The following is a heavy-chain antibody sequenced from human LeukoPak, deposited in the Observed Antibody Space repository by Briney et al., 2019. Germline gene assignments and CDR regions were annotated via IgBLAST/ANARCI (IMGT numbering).Heavy chain of an antibody. J-gene: IGHJ4*02. D-gene: IGHD3-3*01. V-gene: IGHV3-53*01. Sequence: GGSLRLSCAASGFTVSSNYMSWVRQAPGKGLEWVSVVYSGGSTYYADSVKGRFTISRDNSKNTLYLQMNSLRAEDTAVYYCARGVNYDFWYDRGQGTLVTVSS. CDR1: GFTVSSNY. CDR2: VYSGGST. CDR3: ARGVNYDFWYD.